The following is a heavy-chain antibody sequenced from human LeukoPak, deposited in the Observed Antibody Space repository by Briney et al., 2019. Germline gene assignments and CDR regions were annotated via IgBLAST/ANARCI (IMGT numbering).Heavy chain of an antibody. CDR3: ARGRSVLSWSMRWLRGRGGEY. J-gene: IGHJ4*02. CDR1: GYTFTSYD. D-gene: IGHD5-12*01. CDR2: MNPNSGNT. Sequence: ASVKVSCKASGYTFTSYDINWVRQATGQGLEWMGWMNPNSGNTGYAQKFQGRVTMTRNTSISTAYMELSSLRSEDTAVYYCARGRSVLSWSMRWLRGRGGEYWGQGTLVTVSS. V-gene: IGHV1-8*01.